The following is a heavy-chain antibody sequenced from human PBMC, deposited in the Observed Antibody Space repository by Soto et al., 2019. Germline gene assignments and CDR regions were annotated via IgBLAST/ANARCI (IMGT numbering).Heavy chain of an antibody. Sequence: ASVKVSCKASGYTFTSYGISWVRQAPGQGLEWMGWISAYNGNTNYAQKLQGRVTMTTDTSTSTAYMELRSLRSDDTAVYYCARDYLDYDFWSGYYSGGGSSVDVWGKGTTVTVSS. CDR3: ARDYLDYDFWSGYYSGGGSSVDV. V-gene: IGHV1-18*01. CDR1: GYTFTSYG. D-gene: IGHD3-3*01. J-gene: IGHJ6*04. CDR2: ISAYNGNT.